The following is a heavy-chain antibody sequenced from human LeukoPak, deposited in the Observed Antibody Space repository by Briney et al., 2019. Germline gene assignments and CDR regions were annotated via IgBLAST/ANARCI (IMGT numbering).Heavy chain of an antibody. CDR3: AKSLLTTAAGTGRAFDI. CDR1: TFSFIRYP. Sequence: PGGSLRLSCAASTFSFIRYPMGWVRQAPGKGLEWVSVFSGVGDRTYHAHPVKGRLTISRDNSKHPLFLQMNNLRAEDTAKYYCAKSLLTTAAGTGRAFDIWGQGTMVSVSS. CDR2: FSGVGDRT. J-gene: IGHJ3*02. D-gene: IGHD2/OR15-2a*01. V-gene: IGHV3-23*01.